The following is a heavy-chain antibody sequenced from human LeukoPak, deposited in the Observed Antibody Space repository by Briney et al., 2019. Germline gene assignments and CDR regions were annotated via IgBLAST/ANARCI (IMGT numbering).Heavy chain of an antibody. J-gene: IGHJ3*02. V-gene: IGHV4-59*01. Sequence: SETLSLTCTVSGGSISSYYWSWIRQPPGKGLEWIGYTYYSGSTNYNPSLKSRVTISVDTSKNQFSLKLSSVTAVDTAVYYCARDSLPGAFDIWGQGTMVTVSS. CDR2: TYYSGST. CDR1: GGSISSYY. CDR3: ARDSLPGAFDI.